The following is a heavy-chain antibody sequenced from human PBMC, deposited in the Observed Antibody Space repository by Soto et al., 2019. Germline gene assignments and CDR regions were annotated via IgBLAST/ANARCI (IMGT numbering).Heavy chain of an antibody. Sequence: SETLSLTCAVSGYSISGGYYWGWIRQPPGKGLEWIGSINHSGSTYYNPSLKSRVTISVDTSKNQFSLKLSSVTAADTAVYYCARLVGGTTIDYWGQGTPVTVSS. CDR1: GYSISGGYY. V-gene: IGHV4-38-2*01. CDR2: INHSGST. CDR3: ARLVGGTTIDY. J-gene: IGHJ4*02. D-gene: IGHD1-26*01.